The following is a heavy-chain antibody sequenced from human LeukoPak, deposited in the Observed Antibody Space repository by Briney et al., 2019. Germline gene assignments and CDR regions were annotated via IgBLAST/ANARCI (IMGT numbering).Heavy chain of an antibody. Sequence: GGSLRLSCANSGFTFSTYAMSLVRQAPGKGLEWVSAISGLGGGTYYADSVKGRFTISRDNSKNTLYLQMNRLRAEDTAVYYCAKTGGNSYPPRYYMDVWGKGTTVTVSS. V-gene: IGHV3-23*01. D-gene: IGHD1-1*01. CDR2: ISGLGGGT. CDR3: AKTGGNSYPPRYYMDV. CDR1: GFTFSTYA. J-gene: IGHJ6*03.